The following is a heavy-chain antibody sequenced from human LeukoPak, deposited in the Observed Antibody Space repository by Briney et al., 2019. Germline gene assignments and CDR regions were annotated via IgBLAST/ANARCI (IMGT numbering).Heavy chain of an antibody. CDR3: AKYYCSGGGCYSLADH. CDR2: INHSGST. J-gene: IGHJ4*02. CDR1: GASFSDYY. Sequence: SETLSLTCAIYGASFSDYYWSWIRQPPGKGLEWTGEINHSGSTNYSPSLKSRVTISVDMSKNQFSLKLTSVTAADTAVYYCAKYYCSGGGCYSLADHWGLGNLVTVSS. D-gene: IGHD2-15*01. V-gene: IGHV4-34*01.